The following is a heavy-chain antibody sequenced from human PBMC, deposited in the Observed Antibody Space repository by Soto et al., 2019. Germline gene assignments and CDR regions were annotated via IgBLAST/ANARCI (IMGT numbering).Heavy chain of an antibody. D-gene: IGHD4-17*01. J-gene: IGHJ6*02. V-gene: IGHV1-18*01. CDR1: GYTFITYG. CDR2: ISAYNGNT. Sequence: ASVKVSCKASGYTFITYGISWVRQAPGQGLEWMGWISAYNGNTNYAQNLQGRVTMTTDTATSTAYMEVKRLRSDDTAVYYCARDDYGGTASYDYYGMDVWGQGTTVTVSS. CDR3: ARDDYGGTASYDYYGMDV.